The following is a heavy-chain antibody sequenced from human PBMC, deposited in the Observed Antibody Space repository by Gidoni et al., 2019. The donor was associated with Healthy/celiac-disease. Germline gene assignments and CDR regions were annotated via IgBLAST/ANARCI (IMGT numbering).Heavy chain of an antibody. V-gene: IGHV3-9*01. D-gene: IGHD6-6*01. CDR3: AKDSLSRYSSSSVGDFDY. CDR2: ISWNSGSK. J-gene: IGHJ4*02. CDR1: GFTFDDYA. Sequence: EVQLVESGGGLVQPGRFLRLSFAASGFTFDDYAMHWVRQAPGKGLEWVSGISWNSGSKGYADSVKGRFTISRDNAKNSLYLQMNSLRAEDTALYYCAKDSLSRYSSSSVGDFDYWGQGTLVTVSS.